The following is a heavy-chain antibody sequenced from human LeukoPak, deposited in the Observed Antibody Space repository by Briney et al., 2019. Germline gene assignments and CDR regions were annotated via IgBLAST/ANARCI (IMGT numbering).Heavy chain of an antibody. CDR2: INAGNGNT. J-gene: IGHJ4*02. D-gene: IGHD4-17*01. Sequence: ASVKVSSKASGYTFTSYAMHWVRQAPGQRLEWMGWINAGNGNTKYSQKFQGRVTITRDTSASTAYMELSSLRSEDTAVYYCARVAVRGYGDYGGGFDYWGQGTLVTVSS. CDR3: ARVAVRGYGDYGGGFDY. CDR1: GYTFTSYA. V-gene: IGHV1-3*01.